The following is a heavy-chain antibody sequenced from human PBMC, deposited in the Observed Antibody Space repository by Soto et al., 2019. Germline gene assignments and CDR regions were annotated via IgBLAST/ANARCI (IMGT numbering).Heavy chain of an antibody. CDR2: INPDGSRT. D-gene: IGHD3-10*01. Sequence: PGGSLRLSCAAAGCTFSSYCMHWVRQAPGKGLVWVSRINPDGSRTTYADSVTGRFTISRDNAKNTVYLQMNSLRAEDTAVYYCARVKSGSYDWFDPWGQGTLVTVSS. CDR3: ARVKSGSYDWFDP. J-gene: IGHJ5*02. CDR1: GCTFSSYC. V-gene: IGHV3-74*01.